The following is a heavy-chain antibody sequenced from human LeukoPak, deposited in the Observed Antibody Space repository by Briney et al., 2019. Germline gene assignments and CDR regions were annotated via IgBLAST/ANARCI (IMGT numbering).Heavy chain of an antibody. CDR2: ISSSRNYT. J-gene: IGHJ4*02. CDR1: GFTFRDYY. CDR3: ARDHSEPGVFFDS. D-gene: IGHD1-14*01. Sequence: GGSLRLSCAASGFTFRDYYMSWIRQAPGKGLEWISYISSSRNYTNYADSVKGRFTISRDNAKNSLYLQMNSLRDEDTAVYYCARDHSEPGVFFDSWGQGTLVTVPS. V-gene: IGHV3-11*06.